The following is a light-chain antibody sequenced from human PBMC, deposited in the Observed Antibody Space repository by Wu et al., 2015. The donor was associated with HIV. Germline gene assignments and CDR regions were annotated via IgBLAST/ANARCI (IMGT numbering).Light chain of an antibody. J-gene: IGKJ1*01. CDR1: QSVSSN. CDR2: GAS. V-gene: IGKV3-15*01. CDR3: QQYNNWPPLA. Sequence: EIVMTQSPATLSVSPGERATLSCRASQSVSSNLAWYQQKPGQAPRLLIYGASTRATGIPARFSGSGSGTEFTLTISSMQSEDFAVYYCQQYNNWPPLAFGQGTKGGNQT.